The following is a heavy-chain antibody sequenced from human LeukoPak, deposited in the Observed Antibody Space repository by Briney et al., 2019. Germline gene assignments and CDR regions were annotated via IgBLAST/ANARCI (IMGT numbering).Heavy chain of an antibody. CDR1: GGSFSGYY. CDR3: ARGPYYYDSSGYYYYYYYYMDV. Sequence: KPSETLSLNCAVYGGSFSGYYWSWIRQPPEKGLEWIGEINHSGSTNYNPSLKSRVTISVDTSKNQFSLKLSSVTAADTAVYYCARGPYYYDSSGYYYYYYYYMDVWGKGTTVTVSS. J-gene: IGHJ6*03. V-gene: IGHV4-34*01. CDR2: INHSGST. D-gene: IGHD3-22*01.